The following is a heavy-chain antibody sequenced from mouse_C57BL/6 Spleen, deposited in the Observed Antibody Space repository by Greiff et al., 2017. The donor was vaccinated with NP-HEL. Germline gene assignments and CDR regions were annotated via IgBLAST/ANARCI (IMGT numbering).Heavy chain of an antibody. CDR3: ARNDYDGDYAMDY. CDR2: IDPSDSET. CDR1: GYTFTSYW. Sequence: QVQLQQPGAELVRPGSSVKLSCKASGYTFTSYWMHWVKQRPIQGLEWIGNIDPSDSETHYNQKFKDKATLTVDKSSSTAYMQLSSLTSEDSAVYYCARNDYDGDYAMDYWGQGTSVTVSS. D-gene: IGHD2-4*01. V-gene: IGHV1-52*01. J-gene: IGHJ4*01.